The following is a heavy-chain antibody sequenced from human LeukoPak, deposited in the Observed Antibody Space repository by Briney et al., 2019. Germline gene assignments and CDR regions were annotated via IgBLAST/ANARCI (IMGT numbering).Heavy chain of an antibody. Sequence: SETLSLTCAVSGGSISSGGYSWSWIRQPPGKGLEWIGYIYYSGSTYYNPSLKSRVTISVDTSKNQFSLKLSSVTAADTAVYYCARHVEGSGSYYRLAPKRYFDYWGQGTLVTVSS. CDR3: ARHVEGSGSYYRLAPKRYFDY. CDR1: GGSISSGGYS. J-gene: IGHJ4*02. CDR2: IYYSGST. D-gene: IGHD3-10*01. V-gene: IGHV4-30-2*03.